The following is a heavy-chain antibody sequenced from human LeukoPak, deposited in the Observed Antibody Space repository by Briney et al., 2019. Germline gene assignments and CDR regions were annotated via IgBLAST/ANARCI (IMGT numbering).Heavy chain of an antibody. CDR3: AKDHAWGIEPRLIDS. CDR2: ISRSGGST. Sequence: GGSLRLSCAASGFTFSSYGMSWVRQAPGKGLEWVSTISRSGGSTYYADSVKGRFTISRDNSKNTLYLQMNSLRAEDTAVYYCAKDHAWGIEPRLIDSWGQGTLVTVSS. V-gene: IGHV3-23*01. CDR1: GFTFSSYG. J-gene: IGHJ4*02. D-gene: IGHD6-6*01.